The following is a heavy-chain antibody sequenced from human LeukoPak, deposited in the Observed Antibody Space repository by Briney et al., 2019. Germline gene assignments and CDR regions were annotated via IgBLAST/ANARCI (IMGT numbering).Heavy chain of an antibody. V-gene: IGHV4-34*01. D-gene: IGHD3-22*01. CDR2: INHSGSS. Sequence: SETLSLTCAVYGGSFSGYYWSWIRQPPGKGLEWIGEINHSGSSNYNPSLKSRATISVDTSKNQFSLKLSSVTAADTAVYYCARVDYYDSSGPFDYWGQGTLVTVSS. CDR1: GGSFSGYY. J-gene: IGHJ4*02. CDR3: ARVDYYDSSGPFDY.